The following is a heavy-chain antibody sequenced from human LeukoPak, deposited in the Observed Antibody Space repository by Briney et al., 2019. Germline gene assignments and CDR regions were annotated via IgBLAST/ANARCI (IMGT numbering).Heavy chain of an antibody. J-gene: IGHJ6*02. CDR1: GFTFNSYA. Sequence: GGSLRLSCAASGFTFNSYAMHWVRQAPGKGLEWVAVISFDGSNKYYADSMKGRFSISRDNSKNTLYLQMSSLRAEDTAVYYCAREKVVAPYGMDVWGQGTAVTVSS. D-gene: IGHD2-15*01. CDR2: ISFDGSNK. CDR3: AREKVVAPYGMDV. V-gene: IGHV3-30-3*01.